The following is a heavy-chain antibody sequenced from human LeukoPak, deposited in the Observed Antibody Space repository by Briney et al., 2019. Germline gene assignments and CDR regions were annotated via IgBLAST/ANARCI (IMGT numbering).Heavy chain of an antibody. J-gene: IGHJ3*01. D-gene: IGHD4-17*01. CDR1: GFTFDNHA. V-gene: IGHV3-9*01. Sequence: PGGSLRLSCAASGFTFDNHAIHWVRQAPGEGLEWGSVISWNSRNIVYTDSVKGRFTISRDNAKNSLYLQMNSLRPEDTALYFCASDMSPGDYGDYLDAFDAWGQGTMVIVSS. CDR2: ISWNSRNI. CDR3: ASDMSPGDYGDYLDAFDA.